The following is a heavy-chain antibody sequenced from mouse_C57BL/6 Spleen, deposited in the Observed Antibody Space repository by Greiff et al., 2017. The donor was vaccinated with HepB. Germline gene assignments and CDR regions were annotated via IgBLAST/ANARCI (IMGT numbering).Heavy chain of an antibody. J-gene: IGHJ2*01. CDR2: IYPGDGDT. CDR1: GYAFSSSW. CDR3: ARFGNYGYFDY. D-gene: IGHD2-1*01. Sequence: VQLQHSGPELVKPGASVKISCKASGYAFSSSWMNWVKQRPGKGLEWIGRIYPGDGDTNYNGKFKGKATLTADKSSSTAYMQLSSLTSEDSAVYFCARFGNYGYFDYWGQGTTLTVSS. V-gene: IGHV1-82*01.